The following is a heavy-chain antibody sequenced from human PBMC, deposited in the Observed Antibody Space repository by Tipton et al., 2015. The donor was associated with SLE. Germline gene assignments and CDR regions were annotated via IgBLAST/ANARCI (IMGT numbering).Heavy chain of an antibody. J-gene: IGHJ6*02. D-gene: IGHD6-13*01. Sequence: QLVQSGAEVKKPGESLKISCKGSGYTFTTYWIGWVRQIPGKGLEWMAIIHPDDSDTRYSPAFQGQVTISADKSISTAYLQWSSLEASDTAMYYCARQRAAAGKNHHYGLDVWGPGTTVTVSS. CDR2: IHPDDSDT. CDR3: ARQRAAAGKNHHYGLDV. CDR1: GYTFTTYW. V-gene: IGHV5-51*01.